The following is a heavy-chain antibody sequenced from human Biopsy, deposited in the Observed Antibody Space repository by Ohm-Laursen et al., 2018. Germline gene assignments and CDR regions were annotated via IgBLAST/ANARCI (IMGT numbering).Heavy chain of an antibody. J-gene: IGHJ6*02. CDR3: ARVLLPAAAVHYGMDV. CDR1: GLTFSRYS. Sequence: SLRISCAASGLTFSRYSMHWVRQAPGKGLEWVSSISSSNFIYYGDSVKGRFTISRDNAKNSLYLQMNSLRAEDTAVYYCARVLLPAAAVHYGMDVWGQGTTVTVSS. V-gene: IGHV3-21*01. CDR2: ISSSNFI. D-gene: IGHD2-2*01.